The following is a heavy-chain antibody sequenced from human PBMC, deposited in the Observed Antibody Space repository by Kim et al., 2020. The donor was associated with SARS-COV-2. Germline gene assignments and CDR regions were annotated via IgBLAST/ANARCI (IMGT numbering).Heavy chain of an antibody. V-gene: IGHV3-74*01. D-gene: IGHD6-13*01. Sequence: GGSLRLSCATSGFSFSDYWMHWVRQAPGKVLEWVSGLSRDGSSIIYAYFAKGRCTISRDNAKNTLYVQMNSLRHEDTAVYYCARGGIPAANDYWGQGTLGAASS. CDR2: LSRDGSSI. CDR3: ARGGIPAANDY. J-gene: IGHJ4*02. CDR1: GFSFSDYW.